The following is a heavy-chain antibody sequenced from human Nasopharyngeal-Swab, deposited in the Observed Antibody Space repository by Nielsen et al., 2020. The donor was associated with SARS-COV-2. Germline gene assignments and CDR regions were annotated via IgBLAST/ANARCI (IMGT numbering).Heavy chain of an antibody. CDR3: ARGQESYSSSWLNWYFDL. D-gene: IGHD6-13*01. CDR1: GFTFSSYG. V-gene: IGHV3-33*01. CDR2: IWYDGSNK. Sequence: GGSLRLSCAASGFTFSSYGMHWVRQAPGKGLEWVAVIWYDGSNKYYADSVKGRFTISRDNSKNTLYLQMNSLSAEDTAVYYCARGQESYSSSWLNWYFDLWGRGTLVTVSS. J-gene: IGHJ2*01.